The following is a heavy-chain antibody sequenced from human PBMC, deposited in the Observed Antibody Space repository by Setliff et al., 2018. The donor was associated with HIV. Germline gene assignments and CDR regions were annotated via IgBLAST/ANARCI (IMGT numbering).Heavy chain of an antibody. V-gene: IGHV4-34*09. CDR3: ARDSEYYYDSSGQDDAFDI. J-gene: IGHJ3*02. Sequence: LRLSCAASGFTLSSFWMSWVRQTPGMGLEWIGEINQSENTYYNPSLKSRVTISVDTSKNQFSLKLSSVTAADTAVYYCARDSEYYYDSSGQDDAFDIWGQGTMVTVSS. CDR2: INQSENT. D-gene: IGHD3-22*01. CDR1: GFTLSSFW.